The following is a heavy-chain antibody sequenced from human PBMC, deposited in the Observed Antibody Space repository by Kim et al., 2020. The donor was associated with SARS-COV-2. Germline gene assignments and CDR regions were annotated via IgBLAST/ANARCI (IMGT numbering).Heavy chain of an antibody. CDR3: TTLGVRGVIMEARGPYYYYGMDV. Sequence: GGSLRLSCAASGFTFSNAWMSWVRQAPGKGLEWVGRIKSKTDGGTTDYAAPVKGRFTISRDDSKNTLYLQMNSLKTEDTAVYYCTTLGVRGVIMEARGPYYYYGMDVWGQGTTVTVSS. J-gene: IGHJ6*02. D-gene: IGHD3-10*01. V-gene: IGHV3-15*01. CDR2: IKSKTDGGTT. CDR1: GFTFSNAW.